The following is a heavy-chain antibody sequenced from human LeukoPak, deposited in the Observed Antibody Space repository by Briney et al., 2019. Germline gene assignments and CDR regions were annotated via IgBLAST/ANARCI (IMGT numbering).Heavy chain of an antibody. CDR3: ARTIWFGELLSFQSYEFYFDY. J-gene: IGHJ4*02. Sequence: SETLSLTCTVSGGSISSYYWSWIRQPAGKGLGWIGRIYTSGSTNYNPSLKSRVTMSVDTSKNQFSLKLSSVTAADTAVYYCARTIWFGELLSFQSYEFYFDYWGQGTLVTVSS. CDR2: IYTSGST. CDR1: GGSISSYY. D-gene: IGHD3-10*01. V-gene: IGHV4-4*07.